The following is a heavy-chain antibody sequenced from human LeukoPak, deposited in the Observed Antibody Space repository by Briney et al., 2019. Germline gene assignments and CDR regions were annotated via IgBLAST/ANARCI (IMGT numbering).Heavy chain of an antibody. CDR1: GDSVSSNSAA. CDR2: TYYRSKWYN. D-gene: IGHD6-13*01. J-gene: IGHJ6*03. V-gene: IGHV6-1*01. CDR3: ARDVAAAGEGYYYYYMDV. Sequence: SQTLSLTCAISGDSVSSNSAAWNWIRQSPSRGLEWLGRTYYRSKWYNDYAVSVKSRITINPDTSKNQFSLQLNSVTPEDTAVYYCARDVAAAGEGYYYYYMDVWGKGTTVTVSS.